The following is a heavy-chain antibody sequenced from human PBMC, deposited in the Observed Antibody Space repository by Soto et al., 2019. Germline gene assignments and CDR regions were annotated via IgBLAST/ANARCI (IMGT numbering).Heavy chain of an antibody. J-gene: IGHJ6*02. V-gene: IGHV4-34*01. CDR3: ARVWRQVGATYIVYYYGMAV. D-gene: IGHD1-26*01. CDR2: INHSGST. CDR1: GGSLSVYY. Sequence: LSLTCAVYGGSLSVYYWSWIRQPPGKGLEGIGEINHSGSTNYNPSLKSRVTISVDTSKNQFSLKLSSVTAADTAVYYCARVWRQVGATYIVYYYGMAVWGQGTTVTVSS.